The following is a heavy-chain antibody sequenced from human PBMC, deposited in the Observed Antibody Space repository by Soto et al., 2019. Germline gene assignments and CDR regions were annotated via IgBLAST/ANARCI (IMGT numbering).Heavy chain of an antibody. Sequence: QVQLVQSGAEVKKPGASVKVSCKASGYTFTSYYMHWVRQAPGQGLEWMGIINPSGGSTSYEQKFQGRVTMNRDTSTSSVYMELSSVRSEDTAVYYCARDGGIAAAGKKDFHYWGQGTLVTVSS. CDR1: GYTFTSYY. D-gene: IGHD6-13*01. J-gene: IGHJ4*02. CDR2: INPSGGST. V-gene: IGHV1-46*03. CDR3: ARDGGIAAAGKKDFHY.